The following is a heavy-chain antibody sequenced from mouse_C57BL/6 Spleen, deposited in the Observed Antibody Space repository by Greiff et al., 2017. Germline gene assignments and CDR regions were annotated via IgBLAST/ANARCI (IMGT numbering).Heavy chain of an antibody. CDR3: ARGGLVGYYGDFDD. CDR1: GYTFTDYY. Sequence: VQLQQSGPELVKPGASVKISCKASGYTFTDYYMDWVKQSHGKSLEWIGDINPNNGGTIYNQKFKGKATLTVDTSSSTAYMELRSLTSEDTAVYYCARGGLVGYYGDFDDWGQGTTLTVSS. D-gene: IGHD2-3*01. V-gene: IGHV1-18*01. J-gene: IGHJ2*01. CDR2: INPNNGGT.